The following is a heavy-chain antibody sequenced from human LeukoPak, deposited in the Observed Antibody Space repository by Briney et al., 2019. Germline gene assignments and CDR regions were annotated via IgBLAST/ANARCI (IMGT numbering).Heavy chain of an antibody. J-gene: IGHJ4*02. V-gene: IGHV1-18*01. CDR3: ARSRLQVAVAGTGGDY. CDR2: ISAYNGNT. D-gene: IGHD6-19*01. CDR1: GYTFTSYG. Sequence: GASVKVSCKASGYTFTSYGISWVRQAPGQGLEWMGWISAYNGNTNYAQKLQGRVTMTTDTSTSTAYMELRSLRSDDTAVYYCARSRLQVAVAGTGGDYWGQGTLVRVSS.